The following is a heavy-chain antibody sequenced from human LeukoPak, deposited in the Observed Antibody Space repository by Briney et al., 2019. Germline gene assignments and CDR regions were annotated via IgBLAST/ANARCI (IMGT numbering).Heavy chain of an antibody. Sequence: GSLRLSCAASGFTFSSYWKSWIRQPPGKGLEWIGYIYYSGSTNYNPSLKSRVTISVDTSKNQFSLKLSSVTAADTAVYYCARIGNNYDILTGYMDVWGKGTTVTISS. J-gene: IGHJ6*03. CDR3: ARIGNNYDILTGYMDV. CDR1: GFTFSSYW. D-gene: IGHD3-9*01. V-gene: IGHV4-59*01. CDR2: IYYSGST.